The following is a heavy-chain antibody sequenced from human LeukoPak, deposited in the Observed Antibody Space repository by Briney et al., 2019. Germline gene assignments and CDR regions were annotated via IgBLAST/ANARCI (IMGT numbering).Heavy chain of an antibody. V-gene: IGHV1-46*01. J-gene: IGHJ3*01. Sequence: GASVKVSCKASGYTFTNYNIHWLRQAPGQGLEWMGILNPSSGSTTYAQKFQGRVTMTRDMSTSTFYMELSSLRSEDTAVYYCARESQIEMAVGAFDLWGQGTMVTVSS. D-gene: IGHD5-24*01. CDR1: GYTFTNYN. CDR3: ARESQIEMAVGAFDL. CDR2: LNPSSGST.